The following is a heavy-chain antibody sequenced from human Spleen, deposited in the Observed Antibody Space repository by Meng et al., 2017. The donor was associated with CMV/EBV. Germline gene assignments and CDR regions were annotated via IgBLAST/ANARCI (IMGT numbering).Heavy chain of an antibody. J-gene: IGHJ5*02. CDR2: IIPILGIA. D-gene: IGHD3-10*01. V-gene: IGHV1-69*02. Sequence: ASVGTFRTYTISWVRQAPEQGLEWMGRIIPILGIANYARKFQGRVTITADKSTSTAYMELSSLRSEDTAVYYCAADLGDYGSGSFDPWGQGTLVTVSS. CDR1: VGTFRTYT. CDR3: AADLGDYGSGSFDP.